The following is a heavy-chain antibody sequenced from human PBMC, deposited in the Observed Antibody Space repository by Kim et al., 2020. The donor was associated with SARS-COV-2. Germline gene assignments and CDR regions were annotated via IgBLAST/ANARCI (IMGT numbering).Heavy chain of an antibody. D-gene: IGHD6-6*01. J-gene: IGHJ4*02. V-gene: IGHV1-18*01. CDR3: ARDGRPDY. CDR2: NGNK. Sequence: NGNKNYAQKLKGRVTMTTDTSTSTAYMELRSLRSDGTAVYYCARDGRPDYWGQGTLVTVSS.